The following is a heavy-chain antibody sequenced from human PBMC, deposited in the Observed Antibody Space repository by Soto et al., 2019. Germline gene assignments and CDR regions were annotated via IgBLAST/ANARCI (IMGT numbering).Heavy chain of an antibody. CDR1: GGSVTSGRDY. V-gene: IGHV4-39*01. CDR3: ARQGYQLVNNFQS. CDR2: IYYIGST. D-gene: IGHD2-2*01. J-gene: IGHJ1*01. Sequence: SETLSLTYSVSGGSVTSGRDYWGWIRQTPGKGLEWIGSIYYIGSTYVNPSLKSRVILSVDTSKNRFSLRLTSVSAADSAVYYCARQGYQLVNNFQSWGQGTLVTVSS.